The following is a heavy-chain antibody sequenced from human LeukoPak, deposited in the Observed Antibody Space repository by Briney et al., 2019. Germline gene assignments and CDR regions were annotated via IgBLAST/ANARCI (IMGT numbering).Heavy chain of an antibody. J-gene: IGHJ4*02. Sequence: PGGSLRLSCAASGFTFNNYAMSWVRQAPGKGLEWVSAISGSGDRTYYADSVKGRFTISRDNSKNTLYLQLNSLRAEDTAVYYCAKQGYSSSWLYFGYWGQGTLVTVSS. CDR2: ISGSGDRT. V-gene: IGHV3-23*01. D-gene: IGHD6-13*01. CDR3: AKQGYSSSWLYFGY. CDR1: GFTFNNYA.